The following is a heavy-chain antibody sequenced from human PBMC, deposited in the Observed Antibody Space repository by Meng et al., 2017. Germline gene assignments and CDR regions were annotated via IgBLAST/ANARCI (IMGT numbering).Heavy chain of an antibody. V-gene: IGHV1-69*09. Sequence: GQRVQVGVEVKKPGSSVKVSCKASGGTFSSYTISWVRQAPGQGLEWMGRIIPILGIANYAQKFQGRVTITADKSTSTAYMELSSLRSEDTAVYYCARATDYYDSSGYYSGYFDLWGRGTLVTVSS. CDR2: IIPILGIA. CDR1: GGTFSSYT. J-gene: IGHJ2*01. D-gene: IGHD3-22*01. CDR3: ARATDYYDSSGYYSGYFDL.